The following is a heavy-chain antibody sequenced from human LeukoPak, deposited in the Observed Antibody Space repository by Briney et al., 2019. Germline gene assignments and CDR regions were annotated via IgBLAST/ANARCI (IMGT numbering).Heavy chain of an antibody. CDR2: ISSSGSYI. V-gene: IGHV3-21*01. J-gene: IGHJ4*02. CDR1: GFTFSSYS. Sequence: GGSLRLSCAASGFTFSSYSMNWVRQAPGEGLEWVSSISSSGSYIYYADSVKGRFTISRDNAKNSLYLQMNSLRAEETAVYYCARGPYLYDYVWGSYRPPPGFDYWGQGTLVTVSS. CDR3: ARGPYLYDYVWGSYRPPPGFDY. D-gene: IGHD3-16*02.